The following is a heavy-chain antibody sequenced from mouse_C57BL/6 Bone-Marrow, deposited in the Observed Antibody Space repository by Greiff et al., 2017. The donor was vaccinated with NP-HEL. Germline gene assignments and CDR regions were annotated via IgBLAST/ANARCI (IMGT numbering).Heavy chain of an antibody. Sequence: QVQLQQSGAELARPGASVKLSCKASGYTFTSYGISWVKQRTGQGLEWIGQIYPRSGNTYYNEKFKGKATLTADKSSSTAYMELRSLTSEDAAVYFCERSYPGYAMDYWGQGTSVTVSS. CDR1: GYTFTSYG. CDR3: ERSYPGYAMDY. D-gene: IGHD5-1-1*01. V-gene: IGHV1-81*01. J-gene: IGHJ4*01. CDR2: IYPRSGNT.